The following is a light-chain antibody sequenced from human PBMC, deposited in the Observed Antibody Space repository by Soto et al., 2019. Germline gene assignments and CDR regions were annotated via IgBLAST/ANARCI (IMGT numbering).Light chain of an antibody. CDR2: DAS. CDR1: QSISSW. Sequence: DIQMTQSPSTLSASVGDRVTITCRASQSISSWLAWYQQKPGKAPKLLIYDASSLESGVPSRFSGSGSGTEFTLTISSLQRDDFATYYCQQYNSYVEFGQGTKVDIK. V-gene: IGKV1-5*01. J-gene: IGKJ1*01. CDR3: QQYNSYVE.